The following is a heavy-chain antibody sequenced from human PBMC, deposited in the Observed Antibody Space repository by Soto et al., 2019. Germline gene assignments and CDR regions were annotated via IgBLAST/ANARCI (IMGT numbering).Heavy chain of an antibody. J-gene: IGHJ4*02. V-gene: IGHV1-18*01. CDR3: ARDPPPPDY. Sequence: GASVEVSCKASGYTFASCASRWMRQAPGQGLEWMGWISAYNGNTNYAQKLQGRVTMTTETSTSTAYMELRSLRSDDTAVYYCARDPPPPDYWGQGTLVTVSS. CDR2: ISAYNGNT. CDR1: GYTFASCA.